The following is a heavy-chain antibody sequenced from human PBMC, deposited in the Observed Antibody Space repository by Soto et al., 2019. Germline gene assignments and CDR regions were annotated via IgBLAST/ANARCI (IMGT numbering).Heavy chain of an antibody. V-gene: IGHV2-5*02. CDR1: GFSLTTSGVA. D-gene: IGHD3-22*01. Sequence: QITLKESGPTLVKPTQTLTLTCTFSGFSLTTSGVAVGWIRQPPGKALEWLALIYWDDDKRYSPSLKSRLTITKDTSKNQVVLIMTNMDPVDTATYYCIHKGGEYYYDSSGYSYFDYWGQGTLVTVSS. CDR2: IYWDDDK. J-gene: IGHJ4*02. CDR3: IHKGGEYYYDSSGYSYFDY.